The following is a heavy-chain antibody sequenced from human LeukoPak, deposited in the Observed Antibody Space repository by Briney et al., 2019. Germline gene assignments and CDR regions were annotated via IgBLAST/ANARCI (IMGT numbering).Heavy chain of an antibody. CDR1: GGSITSTNYY. J-gene: IGHJ3*02. CDR2: IFYSGST. CDR3: ARVWMTVKDAFDI. Sequence: SETLSLTCSVSGGSITSTNYYWGWLRQPPGKGLEWMGSIFYSGSTYQNPSLKSRLTILVDTSKNQFSLRLRSVTAADTAVYYCARVWMTVKDAFDIWGQGTMVTVSS. D-gene: IGHD4-11*01. V-gene: IGHV4-39*07.